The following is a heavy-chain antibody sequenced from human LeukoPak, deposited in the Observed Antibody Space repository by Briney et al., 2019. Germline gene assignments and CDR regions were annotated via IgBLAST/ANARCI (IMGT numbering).Heavy chain of an antibody. V-gene: IGHV3-23*01. CDR2: ISGSGGST. Sequence: GGSLRLSCAASGFISSSYWMSWDRQAPGKGLEWVSAISGSGGSTYYADSVKGRFTISRDNSKNTLYLQMNSLRAEDTAVYYCAKDPARVVGAIHDYWGQGTLVTVSS. J-gene: IGHJ4*02. D-gene: IGHD1-26*01. CDR3: AKDPARVVGAIHDY. CDR1: GFISSSYW.